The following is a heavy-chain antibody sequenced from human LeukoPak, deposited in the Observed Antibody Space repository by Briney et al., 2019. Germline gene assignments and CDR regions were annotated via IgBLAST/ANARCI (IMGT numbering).Heavy chain of an antibody. J-gene: IGHJ3*02. Sequence: GGSLRLSCAASGFTFSGSAMHWVRQASGKGLEWVGRIRSKANSYATAYAASVKGRFTISRDDSKNTAYLQMNSLKTEDTAVYYCTKYGAAFDIWGQGTMVTVSS. CDR1: GFTFSGSA. CDR3: TKYGAAFDI. V-gene: IGHV3-73*01. D-gene: IGHD4-17*01. CDR2: IRSKANSYAT.